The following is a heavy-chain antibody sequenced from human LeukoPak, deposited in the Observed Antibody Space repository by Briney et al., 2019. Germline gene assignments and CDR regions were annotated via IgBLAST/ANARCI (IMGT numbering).Heavy chain of an antibody. V-gene: IGHV1-24*01. CDR3: AAGYGSGSYSLPFDY. Sequence: GASVKVSCKVSGYTLTELSMHWVRQAPGKGLEWMGGFDPEDGETIYAQKFQGRVTMTEDTSTDTAYMELSSLRSEDTAVYYCAAGYGSGSYSLPFDYWGQGTLVTVSS. D-gene: IGHD3-10*01. CDR1: GYTLTELS. J-gene: IGHJ4*02. CDR2: FDPEDGET.